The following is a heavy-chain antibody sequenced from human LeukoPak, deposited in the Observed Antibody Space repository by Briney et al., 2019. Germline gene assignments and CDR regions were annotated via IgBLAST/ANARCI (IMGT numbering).Heavy chain of an antibody. D-gene: IGHD2/OR15-2a*01. CDR1: GFTVSSNS. Sequence: GGSLRFSCGVSGFTVSSNSMSWVRQAPGKGLEWVSVIYSGGTTSYADSVKGRFTFSRDNSKNTLFIQMNNLTAEDTAVYYCARVVAILAGRVGGFDIWGQGTMVTVSS. J-gene: IGHJ3*02. CDR3: ARVVAILAGRVGGFDI. CDR2: IYSGGTT. V-gene: IGHV3-53*01.